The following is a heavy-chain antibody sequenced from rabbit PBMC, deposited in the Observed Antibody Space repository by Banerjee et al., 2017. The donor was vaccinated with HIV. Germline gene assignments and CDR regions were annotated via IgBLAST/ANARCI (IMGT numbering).Heavy chain of an antibody. J-gene: IGHJ4*01. CDR2: IYSTIHYT. CDR3: ARDGAGGSYFAL. V-gene: IGHV1S45*01. CDR1: GFSFSSGYD. Sequence: QEQLVESGGGLVQPEGSLTLTCTASGFSFSSGYDIVWVRQAPGKGLEWIGYIYSTIHYTYYANWAKGRFTISKTSSTTVTLQMTSLTVADTATYFCARDGAGGSYFALWGPGTLVTVS. D-gene: IGHD8-1*01.